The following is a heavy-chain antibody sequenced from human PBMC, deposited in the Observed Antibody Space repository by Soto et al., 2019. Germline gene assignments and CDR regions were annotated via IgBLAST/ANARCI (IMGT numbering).Heavy chain of an antibody. Sequence: SETLSLTCPGSGGSISSYYWSWIRQPPGKGLEWIGYIYYSGSTNYNPSLKSRVTISVDTSKNQFSLKLSSVTAADTAVYYCARDVGYCSGGSCSKNWFDPWGQGTLVT. V-gene: IGHV4-59*01. CDR1: GGSISSYY. CDR2: IYYSGST. J-gene: IGHJ5*02. D-gene: IGHD2-15*01. CDR3: ARDVGYCSGGSCSKNWFDP.